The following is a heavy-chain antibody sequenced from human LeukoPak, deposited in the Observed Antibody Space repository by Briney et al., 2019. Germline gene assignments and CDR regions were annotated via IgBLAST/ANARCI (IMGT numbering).Heavy chain of an antibody. CDR2: INRSGDST. CDR1: GFTFYSYG. V-gene: IGHV3-23*01. CDR3: AKEGFDS. J-gene: IGHJ4*02. Sequence: AGGSLRLSCAASGFTFYSYGMNWVRQAPGKGLEWVSGINRSGDSTSYADSVKGRFTISRDNSKNTLYLQMNSLRAEDTAVYYCAKEGFDSWGQGTLVTVSS.